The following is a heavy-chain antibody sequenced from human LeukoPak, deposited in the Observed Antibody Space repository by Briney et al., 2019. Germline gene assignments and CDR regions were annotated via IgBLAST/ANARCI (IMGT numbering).Heavy chain of an antibody. V-gene: IGHV3-11*04. CDR3: ARDFFPDEVGATIDY. J-gene: IGHJ4*02. CDR2: ISSSGSTI. Sequence: GGSLRLSCAASGFTFSDYYMSWIRQAPGKGLEWVSYISSSGSTIYYADPVKGRFTISRDNAKNSLYLQMNSLRAEDTAVYYCARDFFPDEVGATIDYWGQGTLVTVSS. CDR1: GFTFSDYY. D-gene: IGHD1-26*01.